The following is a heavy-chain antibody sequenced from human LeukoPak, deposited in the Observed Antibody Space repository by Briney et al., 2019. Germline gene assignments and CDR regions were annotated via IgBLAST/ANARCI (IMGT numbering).Heavy chain of an antibody. V-gene: IGHV3-72*01. D-gene: IGHD3-22*01. Sequence: GGSLRLSCAASGFTFSDHYMDWVRQAPGKGLEWVGRIKNKVNSYTTEHAASVEGRFAISRDDSKNSLYLQMNSLKTEDTAVYYCATGMIIGPPGYWGQGTLVTVSS. J-gene: IGHJ4*02. CDR2: IKNKVNSYTT. CDR1: GFTFSDHY. CDR3: ATGMIIGPPGY.